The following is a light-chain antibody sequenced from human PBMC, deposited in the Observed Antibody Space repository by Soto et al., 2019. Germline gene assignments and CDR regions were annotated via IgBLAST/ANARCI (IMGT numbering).Light chain of an antibody. Sequence: DIQMTQSLSTLSASVGDSVTITCRASQSISPWLAWYQQKPGKAPTLLIYKASSLEGGVPSRFSGSGSGTDFNITISSLQPDDFATYYCQQYNTYPLTFGGGTTVEIK. J-gene: IGKJ4*01. CDR3: QQYNTYPLT. V-gene: IGKV1-5*03. CDR1: QSISPW. CDR2: KAS.